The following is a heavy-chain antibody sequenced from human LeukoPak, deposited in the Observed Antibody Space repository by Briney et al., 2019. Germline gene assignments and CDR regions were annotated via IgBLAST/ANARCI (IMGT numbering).Heavy chain of an antibody. D-gene: IGHD5-24*01. Sequence: GGSLRLSCAASGFTFSSYGMHWVRQAPGKGLEWVAVIWYDGSNKYYADSVKGRFTISRDNSKNTLYLQMNSLRAEDTAVYYCAKGVVGLRDGSIGYWGQGTLVTVSS. CDR3: AKGVVGLRDGSIGY. CDR2: IWYDGSNK. V-gene: IGHV3-33*06. CDR1: GFTFSSYG. J-gene: IGHJ4*02.